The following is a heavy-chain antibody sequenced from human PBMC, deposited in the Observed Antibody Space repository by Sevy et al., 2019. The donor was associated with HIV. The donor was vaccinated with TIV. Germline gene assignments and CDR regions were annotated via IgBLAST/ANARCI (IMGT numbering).Heavy chain of an antibody. V-gene: IGHV3-48*03. CDR1: GFTFSSYE. D-gene: IGHD3-22*01. J-gene: IGHJ4*02. CDR2: ISSSGSTI. Sequence: GGSLRLSCAASGFTFSSYEMNWVRQAPGKGLEWVSYISSSGSTIYYADSVKGRFTISRDNAKNSLYLQMNSLRAGDTAVYYCARGRTWTNYYDSSGYYGGFDYWGQGTLVTVSS. CDR3: ARGRTWTNYYDSSGYYGGFDY.